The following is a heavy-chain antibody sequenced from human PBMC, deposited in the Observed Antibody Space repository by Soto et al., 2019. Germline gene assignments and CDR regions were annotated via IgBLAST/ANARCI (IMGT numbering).Heavy chain of an antibody. CDR3: ARESEDLTSNFDY. CDR2: ISDNGGST. Sequence: GGSLRLSCSASGFIFSSYAMHWVRQAPGKGLEYVSTISDNGGSTYYTDSVKGRFTVSRDNSKNTLYLQMSSLRDEDTAVYYCARESEDLTSNFDYWGQGTLVTVSS. V-gene: IGHV3-64D*06. CDR1: GFIFSSYA. J-gene: IGHJ4*02.